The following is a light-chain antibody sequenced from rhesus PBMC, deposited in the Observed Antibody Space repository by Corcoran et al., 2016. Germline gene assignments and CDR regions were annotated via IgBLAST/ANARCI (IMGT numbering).Light chain of an antibody. CDR3: PPHDNSPLT. V-gene: IGKV1-69*01. CDR2: WAS. Sequence: DIQMTQSPSSLSASVGDRVTITCRASQGISNWLAWYQQKPGKAPNLLISWASNFETGGPSRFSGSGSGTDFTLTIRSLQPEDLATYYCPPHDNSPLTFGGGTKVEIK. CDR1: QGISNW. J-gene: IGKJ4*01.